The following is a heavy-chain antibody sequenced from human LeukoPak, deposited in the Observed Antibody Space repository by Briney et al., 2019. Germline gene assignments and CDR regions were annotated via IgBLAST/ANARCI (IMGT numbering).Heavy chain of an antibody. CDR2: ISGNGVNT. J-gene: IGHJ4*02. Sequence: GGSLRLSCAASGFTFSSYAMSWVRQAPGKGLEWVSAISGNGVNTYYADSVKGRFTISRDSPKNALYLQMNSLRAEDTAIYYCARLGREGYSYAYFDYWGQGTLVTVSS. V-gene: IGHV3-23*01. CDR1: GFTFSSYA. D-gene: IGHD5-18*01. CDR3: ARLGREGYSYAYFDY.